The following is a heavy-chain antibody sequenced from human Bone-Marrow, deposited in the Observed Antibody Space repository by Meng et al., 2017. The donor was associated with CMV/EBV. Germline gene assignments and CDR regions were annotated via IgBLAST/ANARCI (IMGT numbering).Heavy chain of an antibody. D-gene: IGHD2-15*01. Sequence: GESLKISCAASGFTFSDYYMSWIRQAPGKGLEWVSYISSSGSTIYYADSVKGRFTISRDNAKNSLYLQMNSLRAEDTAVYYCARDMGPVVVLDAFDIWGQGTMVTVSS. CDR2: ISSSGSTI. J-gene: IGHJ3*02. V-gene: IGHV3-11*04. CDR3: ARDMGPVVVLDAFDI. CDR1: GFTFSDYY.